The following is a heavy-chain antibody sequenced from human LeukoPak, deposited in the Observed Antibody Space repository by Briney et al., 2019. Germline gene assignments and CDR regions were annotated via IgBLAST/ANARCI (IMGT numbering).Heavy chain of an antibody. J-gene: IGHJ4*02. Sequence: GGSLRLSCAASGFTFSSYDMHWVRQATGKGLEWVSAIGTAGDTYYPGSVKGRFTISRDNAKNTLYLQMNSLRAEDTAVYYCARAQHSGYERYQYYFDYWGQGTLVTDSS. CDR3: ARAQHSGYERYQYYFDY. CDR2: IGTAGDT. CDR1: GFTFSSYD. D-gene: IGHD5-12*01. V-gene: IGHV3-13*01.